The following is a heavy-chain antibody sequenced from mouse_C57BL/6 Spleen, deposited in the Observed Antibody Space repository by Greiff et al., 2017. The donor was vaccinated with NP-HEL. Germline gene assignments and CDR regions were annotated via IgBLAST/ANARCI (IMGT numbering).Heavy chain of an antibody. V-gene: IGHV1-76*01. D-gene: IGHD1-1*01. J-gene: IGHJ4*01. Sequence: QVQLQQSGAELVRPGASVKLSCKASGYTFTDYYLNWVQQRPGQGLEWIARIYPGSGNTYYNETFKGKATLTAEKSSSPAYMQLSSLTSEDSAVYFCARFIAAVVALYAMDYRGQGTSVTVSS. CDR2: IYPGSGNT. CDR1: GYTFTDYY. CDR3: ARFIAAVVALYAMDY.